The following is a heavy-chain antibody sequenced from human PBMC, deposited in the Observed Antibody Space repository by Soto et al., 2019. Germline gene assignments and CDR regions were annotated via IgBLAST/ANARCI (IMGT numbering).Heavy chain of an antibody. J-gene: IGHJ3*02. V-gene: IGHV1-2*04. CDR1: GYTFTGYY. CDR2: INPNSGGT. CDR3: ARESLDSDDIVLMVYAIRPHDAFDI. Sequence: GASVKVSCKASGYTFTGYYMHWVRQAPGQGLEWMGWINPNSGGTNYAQKFQGWVTMTRDTSISTAYMELSRLRSDDTAVYYCARESLDSDDIVLMVYAIRPHDAFDIWGQGTMVTVSS. D-gene: IGHD2-8*01.